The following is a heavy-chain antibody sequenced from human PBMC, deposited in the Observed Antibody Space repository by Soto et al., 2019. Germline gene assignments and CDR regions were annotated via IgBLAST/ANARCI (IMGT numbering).Heavy chain of an antibody. Sequence: QVQLVQSGAEVKKPGSSVKVSCKASGGSLSNYGISWVRQAPGQGLEWMGAIIPVFGTPNYAQKFQDRVTITADESTTTVYMEVRSLTSEDTAVYYCARGDATKIVVTTYDAMDVWGPGARVTVSS. V-gene: IGHV1-69*12. J-gene: IGHJ6*02. CDR3: ARGDATKIVVTTYDAMDV. D-gene: IGHD3-22*01. CDR2: IIPVFGTP. CDR1: GGSLSNYG.